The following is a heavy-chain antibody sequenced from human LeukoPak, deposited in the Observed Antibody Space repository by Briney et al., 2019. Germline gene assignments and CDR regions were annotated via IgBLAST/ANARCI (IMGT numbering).Heavy chain of an antibody. Sequence: GGSLRLSCAASGFTFSSYEMNWVRQAPGKGLEWVSYISSGGSTIYYADSVKGRFTISRDNAKNSLYLQMNSLRAEDTAVYYCASNYDSSGYYYYYYMDVWGKGTTVTVSS. CDR1: GFTFSSYE. D-gene: IGHD3-22*01. V-gene: IGHV3-48*03. CDR3: ASNYDSSGYYYYYYMDV. CDR2: ISSGGSTI. J-gene: IGHJ6*03.